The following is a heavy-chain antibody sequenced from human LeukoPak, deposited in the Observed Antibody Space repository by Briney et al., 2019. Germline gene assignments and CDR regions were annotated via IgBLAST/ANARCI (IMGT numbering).Heavy chain of an antibody. J-gene: IGHJ5*02. Sequence: PSETLSLTCTVSGGSISSHYWSWIRQPLGKGLEWIGYIYYSGSTNYNPSLKSRVTISVDTSKNQFSLKLSSVTAADTAVYYCAREYSSSWSYNWFDPWGQGTLVTVSS. V-gene: IGHV4-59*11. CDR1: GGSISSHY. D-gene: IGHD6-13*01. CDR3: AREYSSSWSYNWFDP. CDR2: IYYSGST.